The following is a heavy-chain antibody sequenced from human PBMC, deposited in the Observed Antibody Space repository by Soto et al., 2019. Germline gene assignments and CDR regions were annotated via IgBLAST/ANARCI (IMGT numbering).Heavy chain of an antibody. J-gene: IGHJ4*02. D-gene: IGHD6-19*01. CDR3: ARDLAVGLVDY. V-gene: IGHV1-18*01. CDR2: ISAYNGNT. CDR1: GYTFTSYG. Sequence: QVQLVQSGAEVKKPGASVKVSCKASGYTFTSYGISWVRQAPGQGLEWMGWISAYNGNTKYTQKRQGRXTXTXXTATSTGYMELRSLRSDDTAVYYCARDLAVGLVDYWGQGPLVTVSS.